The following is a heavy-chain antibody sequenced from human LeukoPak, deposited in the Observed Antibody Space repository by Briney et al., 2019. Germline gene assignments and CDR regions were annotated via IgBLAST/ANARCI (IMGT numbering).Heavy chain of an antibody. D-gene: IGHD7-27*01. CDR3: ARDINWVGGY. J-gene: IGHJ4*02. CDR2: ISSSDNTI. Sequence: PGGSLRLSCAASGFTFSSYEMNWVRQAPGKGLEWVSYISSSDNTIHYADSVKGRFTISRDNAKNSLYLQMNSLRAEDTAVYYCARDINWVGGYWGQGTLVTVPS. CDR1: GFTFSSYE. V-gene: IGHV3-48*03.